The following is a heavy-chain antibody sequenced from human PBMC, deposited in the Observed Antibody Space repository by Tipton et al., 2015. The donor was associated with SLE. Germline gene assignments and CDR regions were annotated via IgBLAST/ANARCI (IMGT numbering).Heavy chain of an antibody. CDR1: GGSISSYC. CDR3: ARVSSTSCYALDY. CDR2: IYYSGST. V-gene: IGHV4-59*01. D-gene: IGHD2-2*01. Sequence: TLSLTCTVSGGSISSYCWSWIRQPPGKGLEWIGYIYYSGSTNYNPSLKSRVTISVDTSKNQFSLKLSSVTAADTAVYYCARVSSTSCYALDYWGQGTLVTVSS. J-gene: IGHJ4*02.